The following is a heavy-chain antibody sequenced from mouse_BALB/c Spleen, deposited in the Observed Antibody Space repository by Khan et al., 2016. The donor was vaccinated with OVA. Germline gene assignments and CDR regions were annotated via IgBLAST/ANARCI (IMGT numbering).Heavy chain of an antibody. D-gene: IGHD1-1*01. V-gene: IGHV1-20*02. J-gene: IGHJ2*01. CDR2: INPHIGET. CDR3: ARIYRSDFDY. Sequence: EVELVESGPELVKPGASVKISCKASGYSFTGYFMNWVMKSHGKSLEWIGRINPHIGETFYNQKFKGKATLTVDESSNTAHMELRSLASEDSAVYYCARIYRSDFDYWGQGTTLTVSS. CDR1: GYSFTGYF.